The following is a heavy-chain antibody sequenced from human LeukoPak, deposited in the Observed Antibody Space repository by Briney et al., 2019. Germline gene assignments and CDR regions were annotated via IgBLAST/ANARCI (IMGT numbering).Heavy chain of an antibody. D-gene: IGHD6-13*01. CDR3: ARVQTPGIAAAGTIGDAFDI. Sequence: GGSLRLSCAASGFTFSSYSMNWVRQAPGKGLEWVSYISSSSSTIYYADSVKDRFTISRDNAKNSLYLQMNSLRAEDTAVYYCARVQTPGIAAAGTIGDAFDIWGQGTMVTVSS. V-gene: IGHV3-48*01. CDR1: GFTFSSYS. CDR2: ISSSSSTI. J-gene: IGHJ3*02.